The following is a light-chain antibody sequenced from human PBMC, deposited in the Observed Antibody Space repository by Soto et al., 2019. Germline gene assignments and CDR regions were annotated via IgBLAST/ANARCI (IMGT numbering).Light chain of an antibody. CDR1: SSDVGAYNY. Sequence: QSVLTQPPSASGSPGQSVTISCTGSSSDVGAYNYVSWYQQHPGKAPKLMIYEVTKQPSGVPDRFSGSKSGNTASLTVSGLQAEDEADYYCRSYAGSNNLPFGGGTKLTVL. V-gene: IGLV2-8*01. CDR3: RSYAGSNNLP. CDR2: EVT. J-gene: IGLJ3*02.